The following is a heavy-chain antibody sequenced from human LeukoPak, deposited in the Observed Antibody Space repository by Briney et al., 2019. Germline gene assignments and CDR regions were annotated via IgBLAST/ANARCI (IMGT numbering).Heavy chain of an antibody. Sequence: GGSLRLSCAASGFTFSSHWMHWVRQAPGEGLVWVSRINSDGSSTSYADSVKGRFTISRDNAKNTLYLQLNSLRAEDTAIYYCAREMVVNHYWGQGTLVTVSS. V-gene: IGHV3-74*01. J-gene: IGHJ4*02. D-gene: IGHD2-15*01. CDR1: GFTFSSHW. CDR2: INSDGSST. CDR3: AREMVVNHY.